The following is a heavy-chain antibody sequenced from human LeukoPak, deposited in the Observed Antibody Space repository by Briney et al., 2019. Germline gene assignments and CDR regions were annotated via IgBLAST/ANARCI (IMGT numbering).Heavy chain of an antibody. V-gene: IGHV4-4*02. D-gene: IGHD1-26*01. J-gene: IGHJ3*02. CDR1: GGSISSSNW. CDR3: ARDRVYLSGSAPSEVAFDI. Sequence: SGTLSLTCAVSGGSISSSNWWSWVRQPPGKGLEWIGEIYHSGSTNYNPSLKSRVTISVDKSKNQFSLKLSSVTAADTAVYYCARDRVYLSGSAPSEVAFDIWGQGTMVTVSS. CDR2: IYHSGST.